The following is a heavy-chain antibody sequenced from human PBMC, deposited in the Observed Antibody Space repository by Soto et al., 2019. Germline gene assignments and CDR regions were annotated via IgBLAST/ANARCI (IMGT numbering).Heavy chain of an antibody. D-gene: IGHD2-2*01. Sequence: SETLSLTCTVSGGSVSSGSYYWSWIRQPPGKGLEWIGYIYYSGSTNYNPSLKSRVTISVDRSKNQFSLKLSSVTAADTAVYYCARHIRSPLGTTWGYYYGMDVWGQGTTVTVSS. CDR1: GGSVSSGSYY. CDR3: ARHIRSPLGTTWGYYYGMDV. CDR2: IYYSGST. V-gene: IGHV4-61*01. J-gene: IGHJ6*02.